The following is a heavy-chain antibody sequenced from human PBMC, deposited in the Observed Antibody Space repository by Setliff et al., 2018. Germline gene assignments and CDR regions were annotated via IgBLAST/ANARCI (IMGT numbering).Heavy chain of an antibody. CDR2: IYIGGSA. CDR3: AREQWLDPPGYYYMDV. CDR1: GGSFSGYY. J-gene: IGHJ6*03. Sequence: SETLSLTCAVYGGSFSGYYWSWIRQPPGKRLAWIGHIYIGGSANYNPSLKSRVTMSIDTSKNQFSLKLNSVTAADMAVYYCAREQWLDPPGYYYMDVWAKGTTVTVSS. V-gene: IGHV4-59*10. D-gene: IGHD6-19*01.